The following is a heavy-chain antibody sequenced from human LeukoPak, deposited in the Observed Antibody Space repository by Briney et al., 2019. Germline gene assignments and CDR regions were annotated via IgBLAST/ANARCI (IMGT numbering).Heavy chain of an antibody. CDR1: GFNFGSYA. D-gene: IGHD4-11*01. Sequence: GGSLRLSCAASGFNFGSYAMNWVRQAPGKGLEWVSSISSGSSFIYYADSVKGRFTISRDNAKNSLYLQMNSLRAEDTAVYYCARDDSNYFELYYMDVWGKGTTVTVSS. CDR3: ARDDSNYFELYYMDV. CDR2: ISSGSSFI. V-gene: IGHV3-21*01. J-gene: IGHJ6*03.